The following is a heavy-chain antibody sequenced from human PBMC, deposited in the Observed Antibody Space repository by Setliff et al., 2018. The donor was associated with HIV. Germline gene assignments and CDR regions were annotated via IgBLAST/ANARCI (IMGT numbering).Heavy chain of an antibody. V-gene: IGHV4-39*07. J-gene: IGHJ5*02. CDR3: VRDGTQCSRTTCINWVDP. D-gene: IGHD2-2*01. CDR1: GGSIRRSDYS. CDR2: IYYSGNT. Sequence: PSETLSLTCNVSGGSIRRSDYSWGWIRQPPGKGLEWIGNIYYSGNTYYNPSLKSRVIIPVDTSRNQFSLKLSSVTAADTAMYYCVRDGTQCSRTTCINWVDPWGQGTLVTVS.